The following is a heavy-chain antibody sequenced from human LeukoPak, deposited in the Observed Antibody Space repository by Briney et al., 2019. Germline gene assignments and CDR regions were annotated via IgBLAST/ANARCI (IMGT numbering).Heavy chain of an antibody. D-gene: IGHD3-10*01. V-gene: IGHV3-30*02. J-gene: IGHJ4*02. CDR1: GFTFSSYG. Sequence: GGSLRLSCAASGFTFSSYGMHWVRQAPGKGLEWVAFIRYDGSNKYYADSVKCRFTISRDNSKNTLYLQMHSLRGEDTAVYYCAKAAGDHFDYWGQGTLVTVSS. CDR2: IRYDGSNK. CDR3: AKAAGDHFDY.